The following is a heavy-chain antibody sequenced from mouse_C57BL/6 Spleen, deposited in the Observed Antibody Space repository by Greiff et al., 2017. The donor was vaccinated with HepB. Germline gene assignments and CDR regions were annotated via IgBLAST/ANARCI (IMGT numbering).Heavy chain of an antibody. CDR3: ARRSHYDALDY. CDR2: IYPGGGYT. V-gene: IGHV1-63*01. CDR1: GYTFTNYW. J-gene: IGHJ4*01. Sequence: QVQLQQSGAELVRPGTSVKMSCKASGYTFTNYWIGWAKQRPGHGLEWIGDIYPGGGYTNYNEKFKGKATLTADKSSSTAYMQFSSLTSEDSAIYYCARRSHYDALDYWGQGTSVTVSS.